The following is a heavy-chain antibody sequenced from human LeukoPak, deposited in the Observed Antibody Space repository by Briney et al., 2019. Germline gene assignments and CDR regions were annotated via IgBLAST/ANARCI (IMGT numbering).Heavy chain of an antibody. J-gene: IGHJ4*02. CDR2: IKQDGSEK. CDR1: GFTFSNYW. D-gene: IGHD4-17*01. Sequence: GGSLRLSCAASGFTFSNYWMSWVRQAPGKGLEWVAQIKQDGSEKYYVDSVKGRFTISRDNAKTSLSLQMNSLRAEDTAVYYCAKDLGPTDYGDYPFDYWGQGTLVTVSS. CDR3: AKDLGPTDYGDYPFDY. V-gene: IGHV3-7*01.